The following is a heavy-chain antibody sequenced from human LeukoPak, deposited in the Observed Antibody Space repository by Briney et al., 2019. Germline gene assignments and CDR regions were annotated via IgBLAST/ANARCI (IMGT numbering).Heavy chain of an antibody. Sequence: GGSLRLSCAASGFTFSSYSMNWVRQAPGKGLEWVSSISSSSSYIYYADSVKGRFTISRDNAKNSLYLQMNSLRAEDTAVYYCARDGGYCSSTSCYESVYYMDVWGKGTTVTVSS. V-gene: IGHV3-21*01. J-gene: IGHJ6*03. D-gene: IGHD2-2*03. CDR3: ARDGGYCSSTSCYESVYYMDV. CDR2: ISSSSSYI. CDR1: GFTFSSYS.